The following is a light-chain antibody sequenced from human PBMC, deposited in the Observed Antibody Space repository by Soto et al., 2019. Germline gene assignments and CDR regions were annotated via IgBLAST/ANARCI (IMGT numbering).Light chain of an antibody. CDR1: QSVSTNF. Sequence: EIVLTQSPGTLSLSPGEGATLSCRASQSVSTNFFAWYQQKPGQAPRPLIYGASTRATGMPDRFSGSGSGTDFTLTISTLEPEDCAVYYCQQYGRTSWTFGHGTKVEIE. CDR3: QQYGRTSWT. CDR2: GAS. V-gene: IGKV3-20*01. J-gene: IGKJ1*01.